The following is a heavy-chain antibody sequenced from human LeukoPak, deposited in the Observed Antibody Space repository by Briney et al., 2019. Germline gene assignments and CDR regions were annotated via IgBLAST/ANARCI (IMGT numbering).Heavy chain of an antibody. CDR2: INPNSGGT. D-gene: IGHD3-22*01. V-gene: IGHV1-2*02. CDR3: ARGKDYYDSSGYYYVTDY. J-gene: IGHJ4*02. CDR1: GYTFTGYY. Sequence: GASVKVSCKASGYTFTGYYMHWVRQAPGQGLEWMGWINPNSGGTNYAQKFQGRVTMTRDTSISTAYMELSRLRSDDTAVYYCARGKDYYDSSGYYYVTDYWGQGTLVTVSS.